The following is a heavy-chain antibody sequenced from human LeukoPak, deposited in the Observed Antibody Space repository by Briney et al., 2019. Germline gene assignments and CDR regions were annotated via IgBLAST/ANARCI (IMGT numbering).Heavy chain of an antibody. CDR3: TARERWALNFDY. V-gene: IGHV3-15*01. Sequence: PGGSLRLSCAASGITFSNAWMSWVRQPPGKGLEWVGRVKSKTDGGTTDYAAPVKGRFTISRDDSKNMLYLQMNSLKTEDTAVYYCTARERWALNFDYWGQGTLVTVSS. CDR2: VKSKTDGGTT. J-gene: IGHJ4*02. D-gene: IGHD1-1*01. CDR1: GITFSNAW.